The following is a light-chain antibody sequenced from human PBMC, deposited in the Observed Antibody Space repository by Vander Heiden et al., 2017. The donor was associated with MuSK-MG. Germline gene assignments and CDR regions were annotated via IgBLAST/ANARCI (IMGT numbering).Light chain of an antibody. CDR3: QQDNNWPQT. CDR1: QSVNSN. CDR2: GAS. Sequence: EIVMTQSPASLSVSPGERATLSCRASQSVNSNLAWYQQKPGQAPRLLIYGASTRATGIPARFSGSGSGTEFTLTISSLQSEDFAVYYCQQDNNWPQTFGQGTKLEIK. J-gene: IGKJ2*01. V-gene: IGKV3-15*01.